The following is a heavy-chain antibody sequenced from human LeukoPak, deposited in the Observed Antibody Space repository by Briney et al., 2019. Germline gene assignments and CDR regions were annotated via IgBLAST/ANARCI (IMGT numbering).Heavy chain of an antibody. J-gene: IGHJ6*03. CDR2: MNPNSGNT. CDR3: ARGSYSSSWYGSSYYYYYMDV. V-gene: IGHV1-8*01. Sequence: GASVKVSCKASGYTFTSYDINWVRQATGQGLEWMGWMNPNSGNTGYAQKFQGRVTMTRNTSISTAYMELSSLRSEDTAVYYCARGSYSSSWYGSSYYYYYMDVWGKGTTVTISS. D-gene: IGHD6-13*01. CDR1: GYTFTSYD.